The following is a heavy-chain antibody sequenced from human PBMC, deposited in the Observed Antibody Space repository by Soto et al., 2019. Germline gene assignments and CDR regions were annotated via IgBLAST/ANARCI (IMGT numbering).Heavy chain of an antibody. Sequence: EVQLVESGGGLVQPGGSLRLSCAASGFTFSSYDMHWVRQAPGKSLEWVSAIGTAGDTYYPGSVKGRFTISRENAKNSLYLQMSSLRAGDTAVYYCARGPVSGGSWWWLEPWGQGTLVTVSS. CDR2: IGTAGDT. CDR1: GFTFSSYD. J-gene: IGHJ5*02. V-gene: IGHV3-13*01. CDR3: ARGPVSGGSWWWLEP. D-gene: IGHD2-15*01.